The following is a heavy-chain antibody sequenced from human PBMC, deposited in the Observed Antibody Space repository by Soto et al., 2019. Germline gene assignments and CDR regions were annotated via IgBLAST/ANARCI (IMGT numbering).Heavy chain of an antibody. CDR1: GFMFSSYW. J-gene: IGHJ5*01. V-gene: IGHV3-74*01. Sequence: EVQLVESGGGLVQPGGSLRLSCAASGFMFSSYWMHWVRQAPGKGLVWVSRVNSDDSSTTYADSARGRFTISRDNAKNTLYLQLNSLTAEDTAVYYCARAAVAGTNCFASWGKGTLVTVSS. CDR3: ARAAVAGTNCFAS. D-gene: IGHD6-19*01. CDR2: VNSDDSST.